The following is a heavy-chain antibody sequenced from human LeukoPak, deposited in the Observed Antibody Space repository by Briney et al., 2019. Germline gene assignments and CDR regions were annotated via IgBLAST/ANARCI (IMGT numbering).Heavy chain of an antibody. CDR2: MNPNSGNT. D-gene: IGHD3-3*01. CDR1: GYTFTSYD. V-gene: IGHV1-8*01. Sequence: ASVKVSCKASGYTFTSYDINWVRQATGQGLEWMGWMNPNSGNTGYAQKFQGRVTMTRNNSISTAYMELSSLRSEDTAVYYCARGLKRTIFGVVIPRRYNWFDPWGQGTLVTVSS. J-gene: IGHJ5*02. CDR3: ARGLKRTIFGVVIPRRYNWFDP.